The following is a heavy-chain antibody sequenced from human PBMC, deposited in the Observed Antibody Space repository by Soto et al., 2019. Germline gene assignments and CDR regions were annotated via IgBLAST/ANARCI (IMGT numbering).Heavy chain of an antibody. CDR1: GGSFSGYY. D-gene: IGHD3-10*01. V-gene: IGHV4-34*01. CDR3: ARDTVDDTYYYGSGSYYNPYYFDY. CDR2: INHSGST. J-gene: IGHJ4*02. Sequence: SETLSLTCAVYGGSFSGYYWSWIRQPPGKGLEWIGEINHSGSTNYNPSLKRRVTISVDTSKNQFSRKLSSVTAADTDVYYCARDTVDDTYYYGSGSYYNPYYFDYWGQGTLVTVSS.